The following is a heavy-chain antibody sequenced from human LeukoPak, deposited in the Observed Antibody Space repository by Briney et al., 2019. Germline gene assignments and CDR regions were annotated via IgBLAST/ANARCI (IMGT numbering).Heavy chain of an antibody. V-gene: IGHV4-59*01. D-gene: IGHD5-18*01. CDR3: AREKHSYGQAFDY. CDR1: GGSISSYY. J-gene: IGHJ4*02. Sequence: SETLSLTCTVSGGSISSYYWSWIRQPPGKGLEWIGYIYYSGSTNYNPSLKSRVTISVDTSKNQFSLKLSSVTAADTAVYYCAREKHSYGQAFDYWGQGTLVTVSS. CDR2: IYYSGST.